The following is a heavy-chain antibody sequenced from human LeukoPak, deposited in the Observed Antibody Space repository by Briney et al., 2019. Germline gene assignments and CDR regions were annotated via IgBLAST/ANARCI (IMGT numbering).Heavy chain of an antibody. CDR1: GYTFTAYY. D-gene: IGHD6-19*01. J-gene: IGHJ4*02. CDR2: INPRIGGT. Sequence: GASAKVSCKASGYTFTAYYMHWVRQAPGQGLEWMGWINPRIGGTNYAQKFQDRVTMTRDTSISTAYMELRSLRSDDTAVYYCARGGNSGWRTPNDDYWGQGTLVTVSS. V-gene: IGHV1-2*02. CDR3: ARGGNSGWRTPNDDY.